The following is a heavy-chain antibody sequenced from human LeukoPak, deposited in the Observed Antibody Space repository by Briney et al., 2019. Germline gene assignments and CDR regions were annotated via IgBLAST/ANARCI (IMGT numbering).Heavy chain of an antibody. V-gene: IGHV3-23*01. CDR3: AKLGGDFWGGSYSDYYYYMDV. J-gene: IGHJ6*03. Sequence: PGGSLRLSCAASGFTFSSYAMSWVRQAPGKGLEWVSAISGSGGSTYYADSVKGRFTISRDNSKNTLYLQMNSLRAEDTAVYSCAKLGGDFWGGSYSDYYYYMDVWGKGTTVTVSS. CDR2: ISGSGGST. CDR1: GFTFSSYA. D-gene: IGHD3-3*01.